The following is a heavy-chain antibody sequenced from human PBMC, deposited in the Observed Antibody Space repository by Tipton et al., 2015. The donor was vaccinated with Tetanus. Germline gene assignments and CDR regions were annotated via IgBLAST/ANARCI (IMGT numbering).Heavy chain of an antibody. CDR1: GGSISSSSYY. J-gene: IGHJ3*02. V-gene: IGHV4-39*01. D-gene: IGHD2-8*01. Sequence: TLSLTCTVSGGSISSSSYYWGWIRQPPGKGLEWIGTIYYSGSTYYNPALTSRVTMSVDASMIQFSLRLRSVTAADTAMYYCARLSSSANDAHGFDIWGQGTMVTVSS. CDR2: IYYSGST. CDR3: ARLSSSANDAHGFDI.